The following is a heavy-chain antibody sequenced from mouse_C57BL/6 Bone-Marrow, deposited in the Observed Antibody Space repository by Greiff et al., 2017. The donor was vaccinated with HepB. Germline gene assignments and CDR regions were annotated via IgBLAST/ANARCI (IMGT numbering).Heavy chain of an antibody. D-gene: IGHD6-1*01. CDR2: IYIGNGYT. CDR1: GYTFTSYG. CDR3: ARWGSKSLNWYFDV. Sequence: EVKLMESGAELVRPGSSVKMSCKTSGYTFTSYGINWVKQRPGQGLEWIGYIYIGNGYTEYNEKFKGKATLTSDTSSSTAYMQLSSLTSEDSAIYFCARWGSKSLNWYFDVWGTGTTVTVSS. V-gene: IGHV1-58*01. J-gene: IGHJ1*03.